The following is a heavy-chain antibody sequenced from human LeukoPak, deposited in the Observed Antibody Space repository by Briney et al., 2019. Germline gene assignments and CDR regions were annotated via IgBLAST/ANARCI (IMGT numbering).Heavy chain of an antibody. V-gene: IGHV4-59*08. CDR3: ARQTGSGLFILP. CDR2: IYYRGST. J-gene: IGHJ4*02. CDR1: GGSMTSYY. Sequence: SETLSLTCTVSGGSMTSYYWSWIRQSPGKELEWIGYIYYRGSTNYNPSLKSQVSISIDTSKNQFSLRLTSVTAADTAVYYCARQTGSGLFILPGGQGTLVTVSS. D-gene: IGHD3/OR15-3a*01.